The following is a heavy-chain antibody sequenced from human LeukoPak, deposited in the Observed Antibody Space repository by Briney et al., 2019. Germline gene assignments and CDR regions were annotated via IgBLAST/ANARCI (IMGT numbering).Heavy chain of an antibody. D-gene: IGHD4-17*01. V-gene: IGHV1-46*01. J-gene: IGHJ2*01. CDR1: GYTFTSYY. CDR2: INPSGGST. Sequence: ASVKVSCKASGYTFTSYYMHWVRQAPGQGLEWMGIINPSGGSTSYAQKFQGRVTMTRDTSTSTVYMELSSLRSEDTAVYYFARTVSDYWYFDLWGRGTLVSVSS. CDR3: ARTVSDYWYFDL.